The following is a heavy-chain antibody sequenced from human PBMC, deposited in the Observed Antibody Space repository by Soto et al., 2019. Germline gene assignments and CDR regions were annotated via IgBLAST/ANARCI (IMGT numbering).Heavy chain of an antibody. V-gene: IGHV3-53*01. Sequence: GGSLRLSCAASGLTVSSSYMSWVRQAPGKGLQWVSVIYSAGSTYYANSVKGRFTISRDISKNTLFLQMNSLSAEDTALYYCATGRYCSSAACLAAEWGQGTLVTVSS. J-gene: IGHJ4*02. CDR2: IYSAGST. CDR3: ATGRYCSSAACLAAE. D-gene: IGHD2-2*01. CDR1: GLTVSSSY.